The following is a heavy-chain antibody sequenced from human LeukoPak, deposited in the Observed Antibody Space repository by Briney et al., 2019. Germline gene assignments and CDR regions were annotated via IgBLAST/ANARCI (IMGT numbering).Heavy chain of an antibody. CDR2: IRSKANSYAT. CDR3: ARDVRDFWSGNWFDP. D-gene: IGHD3-3*01. Sequence: GGSLRLSCAASGFAFSGSAMHWVRQASGKGLEWVGRIRSKANSYATAYAASVKGRFTISRDDSKNTAYLQMNSLKTEDTAVYYCARDVRDFWSGNWFDPWGQGTLVTVSS. V-gene: IGHV3-73*01. J-gene: IGHJ5*02. CDR1: GFAFSGSA.